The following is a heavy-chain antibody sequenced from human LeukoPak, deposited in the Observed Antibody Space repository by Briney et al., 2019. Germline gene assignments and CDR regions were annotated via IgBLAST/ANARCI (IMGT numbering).Heavy chain of an antibody. CDR3: ARITAAGTGFDP. D-gene: IGHD6-13*01. V-gene: IGHV4-61*02. J-gene: IGHJ5*02. CDR1: GGSISSGSYY. CDR2: IYTSGST. Sequence: SETLSLTCSVSGGSISSGSYYWSWIRQPAGKGLEWIGRIYTSGSTNYNPSLKGRVTISADTSKNQFSLNLNSVTAADTAVYYCARITAAGTGFDPWGQGTLATVSS.